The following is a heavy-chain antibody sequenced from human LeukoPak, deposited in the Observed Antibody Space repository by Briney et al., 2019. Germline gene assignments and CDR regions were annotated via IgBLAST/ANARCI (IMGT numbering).Heavy chain of an antibody. CDR2: IKQDGSEK. D-gene: IGHD2-2*01. J-gene: IGHJ4*02. V-gene: IGHV3-7*01. CDR1: GFTFSRFW. Sequence: GGSLRLSCAASGFTFSRFWMSWVRQAPGKGLEGVANIKQDGSEKYYVDSVKGRFTISRDNAKNSLHLQMNSLRAEDTAMYYCASASPAGDYWGQGTLVTASS. CDR3: ASASPAGDY.